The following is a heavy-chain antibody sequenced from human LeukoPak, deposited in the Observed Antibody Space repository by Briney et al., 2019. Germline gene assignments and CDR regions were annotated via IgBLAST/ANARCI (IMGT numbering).Heavy chain of an antibody. Sequence: ASVTVSCMASGGTFSSYAISWVRQAPGQGLEWMGGIIPIFGTANYAQKFQGRVTITADESTSTAYMELSSLRSEDTAVYYCARGIGSSSWYGYFDYWGQGTLVTVSS. J-gene: IGHJ4*02. CDR2: IIPIFGTA. CDR3: ARGIGSSSWYGYFDY. CDR1: GGTFSSYA. D-gene: IGHD6-13*01. V-gene: IGHV1-69*13.